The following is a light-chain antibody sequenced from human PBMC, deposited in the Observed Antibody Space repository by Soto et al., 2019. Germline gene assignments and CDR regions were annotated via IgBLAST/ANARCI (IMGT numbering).Light chain of an antibody. CDR2: QTS. CDR3: QQRSHWPS. Sequence: VLTQSPATLSLSPGERATLFCRADHSVNSDLAWYQQKPGQAPRLLIYQTSNRATGIPARFSGSGSGTAFTLTINSLEPEDFAIYYCQQRSHWPSFGGGTKVEIK. V-gene: IGKV3-11*01. J-gene: IGKJ4*01. CDR1: HSVNSD.